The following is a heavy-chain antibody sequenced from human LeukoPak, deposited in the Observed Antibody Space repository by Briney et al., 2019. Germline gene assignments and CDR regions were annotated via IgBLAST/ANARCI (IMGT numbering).Heavy chain of an antibody. J-gene: IGHJ4*02. CDR1: GFTVSSNY. Sequence: GGSLRLSCAASGFTVSSNYMSWVRQAPGKGLEWVSVIYSGGSTYYADSVKGRFTISRDNSKNTLYLQMNSLRAEDTAVYYCARVPAAIRGYFDYWGQGTLVTVSS. CDR3: ARVPAAIRGYFDY. D-gene: IGHD2-2*01. V-gene: IGHV3-53*01. CDR2: IYSGGST.